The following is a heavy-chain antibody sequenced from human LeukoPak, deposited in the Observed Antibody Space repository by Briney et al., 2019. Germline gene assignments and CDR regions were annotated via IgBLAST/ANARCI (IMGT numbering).Heavy chain of an antibody. CDR1: GYTFTNYG. V-gene: IGHV7-4-1*02. J-gene: IGHJ4*02. D-gene: IGHD3-22*01. CDR3: ARDSYDSSGYPTKYFDY. CDR2: INTNTGNP. Sequence: ASVKVSCKASGYTFTNYGLSWVRQAPGQGLEWMGWINTNTGNPKSAQGFTERFVFSLDASVSTAYLQISSLKAADTAVYYCARDSYDSSGYPTKYFDYWGQGTLVTVSS.